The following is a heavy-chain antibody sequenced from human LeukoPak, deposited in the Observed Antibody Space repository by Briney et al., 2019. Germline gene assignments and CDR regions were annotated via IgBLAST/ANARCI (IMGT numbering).Heavy chain of an antibody. CDR1: GFSITTGYF. Sequence: SETLSLTCAVSGFSITTGYFWGWIRQPPGKGLDWIGGIYHTGETHYNPSLKSRVTISVDTSKNEFSLKVNSVTAADTAVYYCARESATVDSYHYYYMGVWGKGTMVTVSS. CDR2: IYHTGET. D-gene: IGHD4-23*01. CDR3: ARESATVDSYHYYYMGV. J-gene: IGHJ6*03. V-gene: IGHV4-38-2*02.